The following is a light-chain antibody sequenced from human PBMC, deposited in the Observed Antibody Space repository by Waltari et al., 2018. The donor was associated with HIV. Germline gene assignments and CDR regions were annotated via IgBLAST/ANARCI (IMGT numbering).Light chain of an antibody. CDR3: ASWDDSLTGQVV. Sequence: QSVLTQPPSASGTPGQWVTISCSGSSSNIGSNYVYWYQRLPGTAPKLLIYKNNQRPSGVPYRSSGSKSGTSASLAISGLRSEDEADYYCASWDDSLTGQVVFGGGTKLTVL. J-gene: IGLJ2*01. CDR1: SSNIGSNY. CDR2: KNN. V-gene: IGLV1-47*01.